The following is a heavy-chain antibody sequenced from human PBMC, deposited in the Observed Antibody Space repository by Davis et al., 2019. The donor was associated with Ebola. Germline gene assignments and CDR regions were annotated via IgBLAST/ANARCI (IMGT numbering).Heavy chain of an antibody. CDR2: INHSGST. Sequence: PSETLSLTCAVYGGSFSGYYWSWIRQPPGKGLEWIGEINHSGSTNYNPSLKSRVTISVDTSKNQFSLKLSSVTAADTAVYYCARLSIAAAATHPFDYWGQGTLVTVSS. J-gene: IGHJ4*02. D-gene: IGHD6-13*01. V-gene: IGHV4-34*01. CDR3: ARLSIAAAATHPFDY. CDR1: GGSFSGYY.